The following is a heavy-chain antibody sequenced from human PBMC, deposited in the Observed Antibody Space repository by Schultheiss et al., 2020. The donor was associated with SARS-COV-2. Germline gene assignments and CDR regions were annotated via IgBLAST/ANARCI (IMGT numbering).Heavy chain of an antibody. Sequence: GGSLRLSCTASGFTFGDYAMSWVRQAPGKGLEWVAVLSYDGSNKCCADSVKGRFTISRDNSKNTLYLQMNSLRAEDTAVYYCARDGIAAVRGFDYWGQGTLVTVSS. D-gene: IGHD6-25*01. J-gene: IGHJ4*02. CDR1: GFTFGDYA. CDR2: LSYDGSNK. CDR3: ARDGIAAVRGFDY. V-gene: IGHV3-30*04.